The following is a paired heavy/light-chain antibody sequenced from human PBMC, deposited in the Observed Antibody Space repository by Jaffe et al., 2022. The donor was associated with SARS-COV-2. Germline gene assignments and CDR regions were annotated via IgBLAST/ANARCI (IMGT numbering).Light chain of an antibody. CDR2: GNN. J-gene: IGLJ3*02. V-gene: IGLV1-40*01. Sequence: QSVLTQPPSVSGAPGQRVTISCTGSRSNIGAFFDVHWYQQIPGSAPKLLIYGNNNRPSGVPDRFSGSKSGTSASLAIAGLQAEDEAVYYCQSYDKSQSASVFGGGTKLTVL. CDR3: QSYDKSQSASV. CDR1: RSNIGAFFD.
Heavy chain of an antibody. CDR1: GGSINSRY. Sequence: QVQLEESGPGLVKPSETLSLTCVVSGGSINSRYWGWIRQPPGKGLEWIGYIFYSGSTIYNPSLKSRVTISVDTSKNQFSLELTSVTTADTAVYYCARHDFWSGFDYWGQGALVSVSS. V-gene: IGHV4-59*11. CDR2: IFYSGST. CDR3: ARHDFWSGFDY. D-gene: IGHD3-3*01. J-gene: IGHJ4*02.